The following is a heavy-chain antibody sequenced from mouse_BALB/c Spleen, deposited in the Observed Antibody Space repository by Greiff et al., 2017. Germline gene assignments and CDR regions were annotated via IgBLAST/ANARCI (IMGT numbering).Heavy chain of an antibody. CDR3: ARNGYHLYAMDY. CDR2: INPYNDGT. D-gene: IGHD2-2*01. V-gene: IGHV1-14*01. J-gene: IGHJ4*01. CDR1: GYTFTSYV. Sequence: EVHLVESGPELVKPGASVKMSCKASGYTFTSYVMHWVKQKPGQGLEWIGYINPYNDGTKYNEKFKGKATLTSDKSSSTAYMELSSLTSEDSAVYYCARNGYHLYAMDYWGQGTSVTVSS.